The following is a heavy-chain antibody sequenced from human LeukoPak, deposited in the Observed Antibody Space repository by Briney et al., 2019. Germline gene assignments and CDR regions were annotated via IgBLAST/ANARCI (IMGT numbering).Heavy chain of an antibody. CDR3: ARVPSSGSRYGPRFDY. CDR2: ISSSGSTI. D-gene: IGHD5-18*01. Sequence: GGSLRLSCAASGFTFSSYEMNWVRQAPGKGLEWVSYISSSGSTIYYADSVKGRFTISRDNAKNSLYLQMNSLRAEDTAVYYCARVPSSGSRYGPRFDYWGQGTLVTVSS. CDR1: GFTFSSYE. J-gene: IGHJ4*02. V-gene: IGHV3-48*03.